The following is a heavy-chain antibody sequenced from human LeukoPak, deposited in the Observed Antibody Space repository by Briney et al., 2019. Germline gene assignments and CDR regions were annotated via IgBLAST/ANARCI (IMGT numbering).Heavy chain of an antibody. Sequence: SETLSLTCTVSGGSISSYYWSWIRQPAGKGLEWIGRIYTSGSTNYNPSLKSRVTISVDTSKNQFSLKLSSVTAADTAVYYCARAWTMTTVTYFDYWGQGTLVTVSS. CDR1: GGSISSYY. D-gene: IGHD4-17*01. J-gene: IGHJ4*02. V-gene: IGHV4-4*07. CDR2: IYTSGST. CDR3: ARAWTMTTVTYFDY.